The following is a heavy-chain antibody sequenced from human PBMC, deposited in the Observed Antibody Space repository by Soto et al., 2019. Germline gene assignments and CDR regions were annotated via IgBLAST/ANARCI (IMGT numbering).Heavy chain of an antibody. CDR1: GFTFSDYA. CDR3: XXXXXXWLVTSDFNY. Sequence: VQLVESGGGVVQPGRSLRLSCAASGFTFSDYAMHWVRQAPGKGLEWVAVVPHDGRNTHYADSVKGRFTISRDISKNTVSLEMTSLRAEXXXVXXXXXXXXXWLVTSDFNYWGQGALVTVSS. D-gene: IGHD6-19*01. V-gene: IGHV3-30*03. CDR2: VPHDGRNT. J-gene: IGHJ4*02.